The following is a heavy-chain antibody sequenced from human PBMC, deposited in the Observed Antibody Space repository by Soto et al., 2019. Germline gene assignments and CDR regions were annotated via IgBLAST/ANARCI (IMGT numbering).Heavy chain of an antibody. J-gene: IGHJ4*02. D-gene: IGHD1-26*01. Sequence: ASVKVSCKASGGTFSSYAISWVRQAPGQGLEWMGGIIPIFGTANYAQKFQGRVTITADESTSTAYMELSSLRSEDTAVYYCARGIHRKVPVGYFDYWGQGTLVTVSS. CDR1: GGTFSSYA. V-gene: IGHV1-69*13. CDR3: ARGIHRKVPVGYFDY. CDR2: IIPIFGTA.